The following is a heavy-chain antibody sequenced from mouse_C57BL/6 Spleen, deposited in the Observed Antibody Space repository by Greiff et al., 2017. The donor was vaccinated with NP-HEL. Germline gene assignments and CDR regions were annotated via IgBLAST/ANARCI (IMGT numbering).Heavy chain of an antibody. D-gene: IGHD1-1*01. CDR2: IYPGSGST. V-gene: IGHV1-55*01. J-gene: IGHJ3*01. CDR1: GYTFTSSW. CDR3: ARKAHYYGSSYAFAY. Sequence: VQLQQPGAELVKPGASVKMSCKASGYTFTSSWITWVKQRPGQGLEWIGDIYPGSGSTNYNEKFKSKATLTVDTSSSTAYMQLSSLTSEDSAVSYCARKAHYYGSSYAFAYWGQGTLVTVSA.